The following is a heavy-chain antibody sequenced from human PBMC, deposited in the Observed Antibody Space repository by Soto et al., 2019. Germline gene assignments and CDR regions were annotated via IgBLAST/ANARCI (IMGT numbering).Heavy chain of an antibody. CDR2: ITTSSTSI. J-gene: IGHJ3*02. CDR1: GFTFSSYS. D-gene: IGHD6-19*01. CDR3: AREQWLASHI. V-gene: IGHV3-21*01. Sequence: EVQLVESGGGLVKPGGSLRLSCAASGFTFSSYSMNWVRQAPGKGLEWVSTITTSSTSIYYADSVKGRFTISRDNAKNSLYLQMNSLRVEDTAVYYCAREQWLASHIWGQGTMVTVSS.